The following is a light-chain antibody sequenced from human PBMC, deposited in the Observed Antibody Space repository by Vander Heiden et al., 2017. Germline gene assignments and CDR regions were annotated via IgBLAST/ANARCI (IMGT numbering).Light chain of an antibody. V-gene: IGLV2-14*03. CDR3: ISYTSSSMLV. Sequence: QSALTQPASVSGSPGQSITISCSGTSSDVGGYNYVSWYQQHPDKVPKLMIYDVTSRPSGVSNRFSGSKSGNTASLTISGLQAEDEADYYCISYTSSSMLVFGGGTKLTVL. CDR1: SSDVGGYNY. CDR2: DVT. J-gene: IGLJ2*01.